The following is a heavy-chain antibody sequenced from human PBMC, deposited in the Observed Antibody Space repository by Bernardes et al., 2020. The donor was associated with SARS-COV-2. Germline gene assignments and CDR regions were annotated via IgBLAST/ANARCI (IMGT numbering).Heavy chain of an antibody. CDR3: ARPERSLRDDAFDI. D-gene: IGHD5-12*01. J-gene: IGHJ3*02. CDR1: GGSISSSNYN. Sequence: SETLSLTCTVSGGSISSSNYNWAWVRQAPGKGLEWLGSIPYSGSTFYNPSLKSRVTMSVDTSKNQFSLKLSSVTAADTAIYFCARPERSLRDDAFDIWGQGTMVTVSS. V-gene: IGHV4-39*01. CDR2: IPYSGST.